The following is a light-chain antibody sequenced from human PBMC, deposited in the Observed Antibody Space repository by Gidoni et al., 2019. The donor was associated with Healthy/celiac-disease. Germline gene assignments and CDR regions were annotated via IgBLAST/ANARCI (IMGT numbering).Light chain of an antibody. CDR3: QQYGSSPGT. CDR1: QSVSSSY. Sequence: GTLSCRASQSVSSSYLAWYKQNPGQAPRLLIYGASSRATGIPDRFSGSGSGTDFTLTISRLEPEDFAVYYCQQYGSSPGTFGQGTKVEIK. CDR2: GAS. J-gene: IGKJ1*01. V-gene: IGKV3-20*01.